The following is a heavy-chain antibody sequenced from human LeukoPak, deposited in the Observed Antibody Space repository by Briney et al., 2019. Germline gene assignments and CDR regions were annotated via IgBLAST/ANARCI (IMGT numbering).Heavy chain of an antibody. CDR2: ISSSGST. J-gene: IGHJ3*02. CDR3: ARGPYSYDSSGAFDI. D-gene: IGHD3-22*01. V-gene: IGHV4-61*02. Sequence: SETLSLTCTVSGDSISSGDYCWSWIRQPAGKGLEWIGRISSSGSTNYNPSLKSRVTISVDTSKNQFSLKLSSVTAADTAVYFCARGPYSYDSSGAFDIWGQGTMVTVSS. CDR1: GDSISSGDYC.